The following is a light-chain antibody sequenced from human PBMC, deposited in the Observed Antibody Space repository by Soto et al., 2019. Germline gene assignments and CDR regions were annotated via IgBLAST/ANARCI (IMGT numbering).Light chain of an antibody. CDR1: QSLVDSDGNIY. V-gene: IGKV2-30*01. CDR3: MQGTHWPPYT. J-gene: IGKJ2*01. CDR2: KVS. Sequence: DVVMTQSPLTLPVTLGQPASISCRSSQSLVDSDGNIYLNWIQQRPGQSPRRLLFKVSNRDSGVPDRFSVSGSGTDFTLKIDRVEAEDVGVYYCMQGTHWPPYTFGQGTKLEIK.